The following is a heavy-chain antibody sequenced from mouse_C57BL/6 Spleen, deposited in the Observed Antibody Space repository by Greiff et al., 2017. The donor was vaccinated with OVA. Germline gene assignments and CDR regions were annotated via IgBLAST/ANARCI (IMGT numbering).Heavy chain of an antibody. D-gene: IGHD2-3*01. J-gene: IGHJ2*01. CDR1: GFTFSSYA. Sequence: EVQLVESGEGLVKPGGSLKFSCAASGFTFSSYAMSWVRQTPEKRLEWVAYISRGGDYIYYAATVKGRFTISRDNARNTLYLQMSRLKSEDAAMYYCTRVDGYYFDYWGQGTTLTVSS. CDR2: ISRGGDYI. V-gene: IGHV5-9-1*02. CDR3: TRVDGYYFDY.